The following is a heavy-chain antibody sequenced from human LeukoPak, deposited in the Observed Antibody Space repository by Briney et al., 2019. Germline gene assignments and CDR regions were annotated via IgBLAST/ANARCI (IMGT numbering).Heavy chain of an antibody. Sequence: GSLRLSCAASGFTFSSYAMSWIRQPPGKGLEWIGEINHSGSTNYNPSLKSRVTISVDTSKNQFSLKLSSVTAADTAVYYCARVRARYYDSSGYYYYWGQGTLVTVSS. CDR1: GFTFSSYA. D-gene: IGHD3-22*01. CDR2: INHSGST. V-gene: IGHV4-34*01. J-gene: IGHJ4*02. CDR3: ARVRARYYDSSGYYYY.